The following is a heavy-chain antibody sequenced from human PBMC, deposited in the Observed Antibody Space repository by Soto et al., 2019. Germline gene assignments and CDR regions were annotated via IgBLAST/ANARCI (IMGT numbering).Heavy chain of an antibody. D-gene: IGHD6-19*01. CDR3: ARNLPSSGWIYYYYGMDV. CDR1: GFTFSSYA. V-gene: IGHV3-30-3*01. CDR2: ISYDGSNK. Sequence: PGGSLRLSCAASGFTFSSYAMHWVRQAPGKGLEWVAVISYDGSNKYYADSVKGRFTISRDNSKNTLYLQMNSLRAEDTAVYYCARNLPSSGWIYYYYGMDVWGQGTTVTVSS. J-gene: IGHJ6*02.